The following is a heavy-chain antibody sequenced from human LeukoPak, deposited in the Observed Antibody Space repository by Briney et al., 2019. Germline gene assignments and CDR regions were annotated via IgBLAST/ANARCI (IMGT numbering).Heavy chain of an antibody. Sequence: SETLSLTCAVYGGSFSGYYWSWIRQPPGKGLEWIGEINHSGSTNYTPSLKSRVTISVDTSKKQFYLKLSSVTAADTAVYYCASSGYPLDAFDIWGQGTMVTVSS. J-gene: IGHJ3*02. V-gene: IGHV4-34*01. D-gene: IGHD3-22*01. CDR2: INHSGST. CDR3: ASSGYPLDAFDI. CDR1: GGSFSGYY.